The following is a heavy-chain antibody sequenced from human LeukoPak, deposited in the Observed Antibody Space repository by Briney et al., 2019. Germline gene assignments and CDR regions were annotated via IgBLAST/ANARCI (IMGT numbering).Heavy chain of an antibody. D-gene: IGHD3-10*01. J-gene: IGHJ3*02. Sequence: ASVKVSCKPFGYTFTSNYMRCVRHAPGQGPEWMGSIIPSGGSTTYGQKFQGRLTLTRDMSTSTDYLELSSLRSEDTAVYYCARNIWFGKSADAFDIWGQGTMVTVSS. CDR1: GYTFTSNY. V-gene: IGHV1-46*01. CDR2: IIPSGGST. CDR3: ARNIWFGKSADAFDI.